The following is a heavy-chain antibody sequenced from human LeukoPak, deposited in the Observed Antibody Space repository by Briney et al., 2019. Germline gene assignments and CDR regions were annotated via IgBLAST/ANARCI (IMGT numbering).Heavy chain of an antibody. J-gene: IGHJ4*02. CDR1: GYTFTSYG. CDR3: ARDSTTPYGDYVRNFDY. CDR2: ISAYNGNT. V-gene: IGHV1-18*01. D-gene: IGHD4-17*01. Sequence: ASVNVSCKASGYTFTSYGISWVRQAPGQGLEWMGWISAYNGNTNYAQKLQGRVTMTTDTSTSTAYMELRSLRSDDTAVYYCARDSTTPYGDYVRNFDYWGQGTLVTVSS.